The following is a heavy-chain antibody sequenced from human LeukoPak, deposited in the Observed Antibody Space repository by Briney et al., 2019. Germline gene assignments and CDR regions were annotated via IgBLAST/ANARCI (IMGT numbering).Heavy chain of an antibody. D-gene: IGHD3-10*01. Sequence: SETLSLTCAVYGESLSGYYWSWIRQPPGKGLEWIGYIYYSGSTNYNPSLKSRVTISVDTSKNQFSLKLSSVTAADTAVYYCARAFLVRGFYGEMYYFDYWGQGTLVTVSS. CDR1: GESLSGYY. CDR3: ARAFLVRGFYGEMYYFDY. CDR2: IYYSGST. V-gene: IGHV4-59*01. J-gene: IGHJ4*02.